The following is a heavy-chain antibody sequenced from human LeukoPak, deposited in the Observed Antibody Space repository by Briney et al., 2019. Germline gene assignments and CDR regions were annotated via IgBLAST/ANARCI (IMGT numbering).Heavy chain of an antibody. V-gene: IGHV3-33*01. CDR2: IWYNGSKK. CDR1: GFTFSDHG. CDR3: ARDPYGSGDGYFDY. J-gene: IGHJ4*02. D-gene: IGHD3-10*01. Sequence: GGSLRLSCAASGFTFSDHGMHWVRQAPGKGPEWVAIIWYNGSKKYYAESVKGRFTISRDSSKNTLYLQMSSLRAEDTAVYYCARDPYGSGDGYFDYWGQGTLVTVSS.